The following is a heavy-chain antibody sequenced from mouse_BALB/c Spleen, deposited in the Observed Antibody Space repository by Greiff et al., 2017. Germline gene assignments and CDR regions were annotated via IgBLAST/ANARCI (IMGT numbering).Heavy chain of an antibody. CDR1: GYTFTSYW. J-gene: IGHJ2*01. D-gene: IGHD2-14*01. CDR2: IFPGTGTT. V-gene: IGHV1S132*01. CDR3: ARREVRGGYYFDY. Sequence: QVQLQQSGAELVKPGASVKLSCKTSGYTFTSYWIQWVKQRPGQGLGWIGEIFPGTGTTYYNEKFKGKATLTIDTSSSTAYMQLSSLTSEDSAVYFCARREVRGGYYFDYWGQGTTLTVSS.